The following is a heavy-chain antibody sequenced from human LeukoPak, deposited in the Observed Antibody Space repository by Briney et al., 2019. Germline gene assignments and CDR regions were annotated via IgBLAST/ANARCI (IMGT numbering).Heavy chain of an antibody. CDR2: ISWNSGSI. CDR1: GFTFDDYA. D-gene: IGHD6-13*01. J-gene: IGHJ1*01. Sequence: GGSLRLSCAASGFTFDDYAMHWVRQAPGKGLEWVSGISWNSGSIGYADSVKGRFTISRDNAKNSLYLQMNSLRAEDMALYYCAKGGLLSSSWSYFQHWGQGTLVTVSS. V-gene: IGHV3-9*03. CDR3: AKGGLLSSSWSYFQH.